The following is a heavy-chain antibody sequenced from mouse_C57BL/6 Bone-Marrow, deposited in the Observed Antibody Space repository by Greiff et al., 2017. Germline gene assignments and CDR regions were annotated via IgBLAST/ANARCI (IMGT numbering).Heavy chain of an antibody. D-gene: IGHD1-1*01. Sequence: QVQLQQPGAELVMPGASVKLSCKASGYTFTSYWMPWVKQRPGQGLEWIGEIDPSDSYTNYNQKFKGKSTLTVDKSSSTAYMHLSRLTSEDSAVYDCARFPDGRSEAGFGCWGQGTLVTVSA. CDR3: ARFPDGRSEAGFGC. CDR1: GYTFTSYW. V-gene: IGHV1-69*01. J-gene: IGHJ3*01. CDR2: IDPSDSYT.